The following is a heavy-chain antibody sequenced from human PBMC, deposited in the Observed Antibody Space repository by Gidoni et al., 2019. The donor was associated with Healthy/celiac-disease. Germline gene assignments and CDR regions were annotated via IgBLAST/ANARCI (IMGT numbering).Heavy chain of an antibody. J-gene: IGHJ4*02. CDR2: ISWNSGSI. CDR3: AKGPYYYDSSGSSFDY. Sequence: EVQLVESGGGLLQPGRSLRLSCAASGFTFDDYAMHGVRQAPGKGLEWVSGISWNSGSIGYADSVKGRFTISRDNAKNSLYLQMNSLRAEDTALYYCAKGPYYYDSSGSSFDYWGQGTLVTVSS. V-gene: IGHV3-9*01. CDR1: GFTFDDYA. D-gene: IGHD3-22*01.